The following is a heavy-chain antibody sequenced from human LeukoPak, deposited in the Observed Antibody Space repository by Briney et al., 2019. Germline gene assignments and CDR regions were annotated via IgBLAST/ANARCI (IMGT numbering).Heavy chain of an antibody. CDR1: GFTFSSYA. V-gene: IGHV3-23*01. Sequence: GGSLRLSCAASGFTFSSYAMSWVRQAPGKGLEWVSAISGSGGSTYYADSVKGRFTISRDNSKNTLYLQMNSLRAEDTAVYYCAKESLRFLEWLPYSNWFDPWGQGTLVTVSS. CDR2: ISGSGGST. D-gene: IGHD3-3*01. CDR3: AKESLRFLEWLPYSNWFDP. J-gene: IGHJ5*02.